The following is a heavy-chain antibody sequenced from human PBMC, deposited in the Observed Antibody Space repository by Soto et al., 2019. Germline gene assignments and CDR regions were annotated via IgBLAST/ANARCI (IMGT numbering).Heavy chain of an antibody. CDR3: ARGISVMLGVQGDAPDKSSFDY. J-gene: IGHJ4*02. V-gene: IGHV4-34*01. CDR1: VGSFSGHY. Sequence: SETLSLTFAVYVGSFSGHYWTWIRQPPGKGLEWIGEINHTGSTNQNPSLKSRVSISVDTSKNQFFLKLRSVTAADTAVYYCARGISVMLGVQGDAPDKSSFDYWSQGTLVTVSS. D-gene: IGHD3-10*02. CDR2: INHTGST.